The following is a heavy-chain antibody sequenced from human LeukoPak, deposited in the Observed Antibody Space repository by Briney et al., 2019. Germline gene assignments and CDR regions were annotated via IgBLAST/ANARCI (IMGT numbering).Heavy chain of an antibody. V-gene: IGHV4-34*01. J-gene: IGHJ4*02. CDR3: ARETVVRGATCDY. CDR1: GGSFSGYY. Sequence: SETLSLTCAVYGGSFSGYYWSWIRQPPGKGLEWIGEINHSGSTNYNPSLKSRVTISVDTSKNQFSLKLRSVTAADTAVYYCARETVVRGATCDYWGQGTLVTVSS. D-gene: IGHD3-10*01. CDR2: INHSGST.